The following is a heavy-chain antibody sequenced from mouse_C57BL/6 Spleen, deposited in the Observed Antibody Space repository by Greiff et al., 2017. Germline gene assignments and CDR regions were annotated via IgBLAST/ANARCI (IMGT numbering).Heavy chain of an antibody. Sequence: EVQGVELEGGLVQPGSPMKRSCTASGFTFSDYYLAWFRQVPEMGLEWVANFNYDGSSTSSLDSLKTRFIISRDNAKNILYLQMSSLKSEDTATYYCARVYGNYIYWYYDVWGTGTTVTVSS. D-gene: IGHD2-1*01. J-gene: IGHJ1*03. CDR3: ARVYGNYIYWYYDV. CDR2: FNYDGSST. V-gene: IGHV5-16*01. CDR1: GFTFSDYY.